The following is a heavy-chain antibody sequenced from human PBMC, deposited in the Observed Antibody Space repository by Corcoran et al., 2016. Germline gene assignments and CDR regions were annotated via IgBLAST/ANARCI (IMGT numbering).Heavy chain of an antibody. Sequence: QVQLVQSGAEVKKPGASVKVSCKASGYTFTSYYMHWVRQAPGQGLEWMGIINPSGGSTSYAQKFQGRVTMTRDTSTSTVYMELSSLRSEDTAVYYCARTGDSGSYWVGPPDYWGQGTLVTVSS. CDR1: GYTFTSYY. CDR3: ARTGDSGSYWVGPPDY. CDR2: INPSGGST. J-gene: IGHJ4*02. D-gene: IGHD1-26*01. V-gene: IGHV1-46*01.